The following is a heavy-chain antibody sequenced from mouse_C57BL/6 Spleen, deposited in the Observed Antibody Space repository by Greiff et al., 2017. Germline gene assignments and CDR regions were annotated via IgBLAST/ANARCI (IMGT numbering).Heavy chain of an antibody. CDR2: IYPRSGNT. Sequence: QVQLQQSGAELARPGASVKLSCKASCYTFTSSGISWVKQRTGQGLEWIGEIYPRSGNTYYNEKFKGKATLTADKSSSTAYMELRSLTSEDSAVYFCAIDSSGYNFDYWGQGTTLTVSS. V-gene: IGHV1-81*01. CDR3: AIDSSGYNFDY. D-gene: IGHD3-2*02. CDR1: CYTFTSSG. J-gene: IGHJ2*01.